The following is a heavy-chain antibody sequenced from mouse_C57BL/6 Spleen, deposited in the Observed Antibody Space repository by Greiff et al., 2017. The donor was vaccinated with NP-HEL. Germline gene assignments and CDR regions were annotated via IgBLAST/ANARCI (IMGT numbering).Heavy chain of an antibody. D-gene: IGHD2-4*01. CDR1: GYTFTSYW. CDR3: ARPYYDYDVYYAMDY. V-gene: IGHV1-55*01. J-gene: IGHJ4*01. CDR2: IYPGSGST. Sequence: QVQLQQPGAELVKPGASVKMSCKASGYTFTSYWITWVKQRPGQGLEWIGDIYPGSGSTNYNEKFKSKATLTVDTSSSTAYMQLSSLTSEDSAVYYCARPYYDYDVYYAMDYWGQGTSVTVSS.